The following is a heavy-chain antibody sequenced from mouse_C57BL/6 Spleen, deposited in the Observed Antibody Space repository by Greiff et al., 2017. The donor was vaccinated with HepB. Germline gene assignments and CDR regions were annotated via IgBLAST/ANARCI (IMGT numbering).Heavy chain of an antibody. CDR1: GFTFSSYA. CDR3: ARDRDYGPHMDY. CDR2: ISDGGSYT. Sequence: EVQGVESGGGLVKPGGSLKLSCAASGFTFSSYAMSWVRQTPEKRLEWVATISDGGSYTYYPDTVKGRFTISRDNAKNNLYLQMSHLKSEDTAMYYCARDRDYGPHMDYWGQGTSVTVSS. J-gene: IGHJ4*01. D-gene: IGHD1-2*01. V-gene: IGHV5-4*01.